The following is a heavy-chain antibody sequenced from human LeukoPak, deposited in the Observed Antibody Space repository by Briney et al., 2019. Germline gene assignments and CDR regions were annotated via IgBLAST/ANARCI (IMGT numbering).Heavy chain of an antibody. Sequence: GSSVKVSCTASGGTFSSYAISWVRQAPGQGLEWMGRIIPILGIVKYAQKFQGRVTITADKSTSTAYMELSSLISEDTAVYYCARGSSSGWALDYWGQGTLVTVSS. CDR3: ARGSSSGWALDY. J-gene: IGHJ4*02. V-gene: IGHV1-69*04. D-gene: IGHD6-19*01. CDR1: GGTFSSYA. CDR2: IIPILGIV.